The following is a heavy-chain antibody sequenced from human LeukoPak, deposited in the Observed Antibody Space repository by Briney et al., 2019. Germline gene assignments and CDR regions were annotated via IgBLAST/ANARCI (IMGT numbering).Heavy chain of an antibody. CDR2: INHSGIT. CDR3: ARGGGVAVADYFFDY. V-gene: IGHV4-34*01. D-gene: IGHD6-19*01. Sequence: SETLSLTCAVSGESFSNYFWSWIRQPPGKGLEWIGEINHSGITNYNPSLESRVTVSVDTAKNQLSLKLSSVTAADTAVYYCARGGGVAVADYFFDYWGQGTLVTVSS. J-gene: IGHJ4*02. CDR1: GESFSNYF.